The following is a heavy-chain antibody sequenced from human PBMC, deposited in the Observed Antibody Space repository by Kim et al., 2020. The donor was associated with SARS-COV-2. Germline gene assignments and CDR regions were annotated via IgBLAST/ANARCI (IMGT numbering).Heavy chain of an antibody. CDR3: ARGLGDSSGYYYLVDY. J-gene: IGHJ4*02. D-gene: IGHD3-22*01. Sequence: TFQGRVTMTRDTSTSTVYMELSSLRSEDTAVYYCARGLGDSSGYYYLVDYWGQGTLVTVSS. V-gene: IGHV1-46*01.